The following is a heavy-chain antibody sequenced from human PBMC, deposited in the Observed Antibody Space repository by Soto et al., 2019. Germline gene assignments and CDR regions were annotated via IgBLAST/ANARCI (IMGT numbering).Heavy chain of an antibody. J-gene: IGHJ4*02. Sequence: SETLCLTCTVSGGSISSGGYYWSWIRQHPGKGLEWIGYIYYSGSTYYNPSLKSRVTISVDTSKNQFSLKLSSVTAADTAVYYCARDRYDFWSGGFDYWGQGTLVTVSS. V-gene: IGHV4-31*03. D-gene: IGHD3-3*01. CDR3: ARDRYDFWSGGFDY. CDR1: GGSISSGGYY. CDR2: IYYSGST.